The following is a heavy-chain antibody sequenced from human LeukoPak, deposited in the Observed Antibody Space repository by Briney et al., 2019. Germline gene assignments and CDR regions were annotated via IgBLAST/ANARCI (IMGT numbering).Heavy chain of an antibody. CDR2: INHSGST. CDR3: ARRVVLMVYALQNWFDP. CDR1: GGSFSGYY. D-gene: IGHD2-8*01. J-gene: IGHJ5*02. V-gene: IGHV4-34*01. Sequence: SETLSLTCAVYGGSFSGYYWNWIRQPPGKGLEWIGEINHSGSTNYNPSLKSRVTISVDTSKNQFSLKLSSVTAADTAVYYCARRVVLMVYALQNWFDPWGQGTLVTVSS.